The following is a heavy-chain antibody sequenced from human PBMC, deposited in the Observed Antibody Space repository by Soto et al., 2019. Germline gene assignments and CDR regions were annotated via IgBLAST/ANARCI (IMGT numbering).Heavy chain of an antibody. J-gene: IGHJ6*02. CDR3: AREETAWPLAYGLDV. D-gene: IGHD2-21*02. CDR1: GFSFSTYS. Sequence: GFLRLACAASGFSFSTYSMNWVRQAPGKGLEWVSSISSRSDTYYADSVKGRFTISRDNAKNSVSLQMDSLRAEDAAVYYCAREETAWPLAYGLDVWGQGTTVTVSS. CDR2: ISSRSDT. V-gene: IGHV3-21*01.